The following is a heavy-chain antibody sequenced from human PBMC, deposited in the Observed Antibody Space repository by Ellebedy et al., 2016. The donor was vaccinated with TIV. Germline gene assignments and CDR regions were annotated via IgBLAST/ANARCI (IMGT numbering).Heavy chain of an antibody. CDR2: IYTDDST. J-gene: IGHJ4*02. Sequence: GGSLRLSCAASKFTVSYNYMNWVRQAPGKGPEWVSGIYTDDSTDYADSVKGRFTITRDNSKNTLYLQMNSLRAEDTAVYYCAKDTWRSIPVAGTSDSWGQGTLVTVSS. D-gene: IGHD6-19*01. CDR1: KFTVSYNY. CDR3: AKDTWRSIPVAGTSDS. V-gene: IGHV3-53*01.